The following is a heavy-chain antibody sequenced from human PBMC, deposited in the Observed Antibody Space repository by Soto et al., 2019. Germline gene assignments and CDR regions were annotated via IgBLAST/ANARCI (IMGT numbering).Heavy chain of an antibody. Sequence: EVQLLESGGGLVQPGGSLRLSCAASGFTFSNYAMSWVRQAPGKGLEWVSAFIISGGSTYYAGSVKGRFTISRDNPKNTLYLQMNGLRAEDTAVYYCAKGLWAYYYYGMDVWGQGTTVTVSS. D-gene: IGHD5-18*01. V-gene: IGHV3-23*01. J-gene: IGHJ6*02. CDR1: GFTFSNYA. CDR3: AKGLWAYYYYGMDV. CDR2: FIISGGST.